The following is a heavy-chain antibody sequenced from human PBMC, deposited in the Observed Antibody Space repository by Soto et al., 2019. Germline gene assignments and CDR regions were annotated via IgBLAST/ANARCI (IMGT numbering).Heavy chain of an antibody. CDR1: GDSISSDKW. Sequence: QVQLQESGPGLVKPSGTLSLTCAVSGDSISSDKWWSWVRQPPGKGLEWIGEIHHSGRTNYNPSLKSRVTILVEKSKNQVSLELSSMTAADTAVYYCAIGGDWQFDYWGQGTLVTVSS. V-gene: IGHV4-4*02. J-gene: IGHJ4*02. CDR2: IHHSGRT. D-gene: IGHD2-21*02. CDR3: AIGGDWQFDY.